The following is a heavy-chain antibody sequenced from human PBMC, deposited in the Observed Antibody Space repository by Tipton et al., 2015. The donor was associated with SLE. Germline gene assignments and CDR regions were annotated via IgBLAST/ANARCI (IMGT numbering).Heavy chain of an antibody. J-gene: IGHJ4*02. D-gene: IGHD2-15*01. CDR3: AGAWQGYCSGGTCYVLDY. V-gene: IGHV4-34*01. CDR2: INHVGRT. Sequence: TLSLTCAVYGGSLSGYYWSWIRQSPGNGLGWIVVINHVGRTNSNPSLKSRVPISVDTSKNQFSLKLRSVTAADTAVYYCAGAWQGYCSGGTCYVLDYWGQGTLVTVSS. CDR1: GGSLSGYY.